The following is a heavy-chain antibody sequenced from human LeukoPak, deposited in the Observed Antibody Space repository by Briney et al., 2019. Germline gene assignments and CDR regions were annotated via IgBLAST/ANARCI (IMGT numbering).Heavy chain of an antibody. D-gene: IGHD2-15*01. V-gene: IGHV3-33*01. J-gene: IGHJ6*02. CDR2: IWYDGSNK. CDR3: ARDSSGGSSDYYGMDV. CDR1: GFTFSSYG. Sequence: PGGSLRLSCAASGFTFSSYGMHWVRQAPGKGLEWVAVIWYDGSNKYYADSVKGRFTISRDNSKNTLYLQMNSLRAEDTAVYYCARDSSGGSSDYYGMDVWGQGTTVTVS.